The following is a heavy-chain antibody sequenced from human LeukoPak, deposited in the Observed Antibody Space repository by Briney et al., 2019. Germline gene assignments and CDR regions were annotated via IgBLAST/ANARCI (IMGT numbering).Heavy chain of an antibody. Sequence: ASVKVSCKASVYTFTDHHVHWVRQAPGQGLEWRGRIQPKSGDTDYAQKFQGRATTNTDTSLTTAYMAPTSLISADTAVYFCASHYGPGPVWGQGTLVTVS. D-gene: IGHD3-10*01. CDR2: IQPKSGDT. CDR3: ASHYGPGPV. V-gene: IGHV1-2*06. J-gene: IGHJ4*02. CDR1: VYTFTDHH.